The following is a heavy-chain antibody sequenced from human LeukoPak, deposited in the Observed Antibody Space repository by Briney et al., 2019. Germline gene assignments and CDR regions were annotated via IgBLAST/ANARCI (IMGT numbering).Heavy chain of an antibody. CDR3: AKYMVVARWFDP. Sequence: PGRSLRLSCAASGFTFSSYAVSWVRQAPGKGLEWVSTISDSGGSTYYADSVKGRFTISRDSSKNTLYLQMNSLRAEDTAVYYCAKYMVVARWFDPWGQGTLVTVSS. CDR1: GFTFSSYA. D-gene: IGHD2-15*01. CDR2: ISDSGGST. V-gene: IGHV3-23*01. J-gene: IGHJ5*02.